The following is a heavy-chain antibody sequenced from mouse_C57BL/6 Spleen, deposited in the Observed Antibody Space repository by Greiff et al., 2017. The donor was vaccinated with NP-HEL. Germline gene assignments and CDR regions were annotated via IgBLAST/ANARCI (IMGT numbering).Heavy chain of an antibody. D-gene: IGHD1-1*01. CDR1: GYTFTSYW. CDR3: ASDGCCLGAMDY. J-gene: IGHJ4*01. V-gene: IGHV1-7*01. CDR2: INPSSGYT. Sequence: QVQLQQSGAELAKPGASVKLSCKASGYTFTSYWMHWVKQRPGQGLEWIGYINPSSGYTKYNQKFKDKATLTVDKSSSTAYMQLSSLTYEDSAVDYCASDGCCLGAMDYWGQGTSVTVSS.